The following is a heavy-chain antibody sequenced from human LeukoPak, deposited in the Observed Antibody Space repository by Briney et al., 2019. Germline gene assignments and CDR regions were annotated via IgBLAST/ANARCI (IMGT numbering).Heavy chain of an antibody. V-gene: IGHV4-30-4*08. Sequence: SETLSLTCTVTGGSISSGDYYWSWIRQPPGRGLEWIGYIYYSGSTYYNPSLKSRVTISVDTSKNQFSLKLSSVTAADTAVYYCARTPLGSDIVVVPAADYWGQGTLVTVSS. CDR2: IYYSGST. CDR1: GGSISSGDYY. J-gene: IGHJ4*02. CDR3: ARTPLGSDIVVVPAADY. D-gene: IGHD2-2*01.